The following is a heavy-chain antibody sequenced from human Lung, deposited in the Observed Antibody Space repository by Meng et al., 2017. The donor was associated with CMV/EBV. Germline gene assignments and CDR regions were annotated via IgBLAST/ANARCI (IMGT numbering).Heavy chain of an antibody. CDR1: GFTFSSYW. D-gene: IGHD2-8*01. CDR2: INRDGSST. CDR3: AKDHMLSYFDY. Sequence: GESXKISCEASGFTFSSYWVQWVRQPPGKGLAWVSRINRDGSSTYYAGSVKGRFTISRDNVKNTLYLQMNSLRAEDTAVYYCAKDHMLSYFDYWGQGTLVTASS. V-gene: IGHV3-74*01. J-gene: IGHJ4*02.